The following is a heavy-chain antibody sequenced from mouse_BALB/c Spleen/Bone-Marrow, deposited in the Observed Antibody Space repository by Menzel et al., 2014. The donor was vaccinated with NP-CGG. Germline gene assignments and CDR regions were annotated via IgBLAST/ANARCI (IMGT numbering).Heavy chain of an antibody. J-gene: IGHJ3*01. CDR3: ARNANWLFTY. CDR2: INPGSGGT. V-gene: IGHV1-54*01. Sequence: QVQLKESGAELVRPGTSVKVSCKASGYAFTNYLIEWIKQRPGQGLEWIGVINPGSGGTNYNEKFKGKATLTADKSSSTAYMQLSSLTSGDSAVYFCARNANWLFTYWGQGTLVTVSA. D-gene: IGHD4-1*01. CDR1: GYAFTNYL.